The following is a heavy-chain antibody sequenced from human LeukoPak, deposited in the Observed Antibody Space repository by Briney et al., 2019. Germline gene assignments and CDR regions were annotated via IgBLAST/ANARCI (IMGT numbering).Heavy chain of an antibody. CDR3: TRDSGTTGEVKFDP. J-gene: IGHJ5*02. V-gene: IGHV4-4*07. CDR2: IYSSGTI. Sequence: ASETLSLTCSVSGGSISSYYWSWIRQPAGKGLEWIGRIYSSGTITYSPSLQSRVTMSVDTSKNEFSLKMSSVTAADTAVYYCTRDSGTTGEVKFDPWGQGTLVAVSS. D-gene: IGHD3-10*01. CDR1: GGSISSYY.